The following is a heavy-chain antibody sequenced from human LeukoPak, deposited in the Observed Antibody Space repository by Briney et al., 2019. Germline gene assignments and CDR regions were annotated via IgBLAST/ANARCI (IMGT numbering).Heavy chain of an antibody. CDR1: GFTFSSYW. J-gene: IGHJ4*02. Sequence: GGSLRLSCAASGFTFSSYWMHWVRQAPGKGLVWVSRINSDGSSTSYADSVKGRFTISRDNAKNTLYLQMNSLRAEDTAVYYCARVRGSGSYGFDYWGQGTLVTVSS. CDR2: INSDGSST. CDR3: ARVRGSGSYGFDY. D-gene: IGHD1-26*01. V-gene: IGHV3-74*01.